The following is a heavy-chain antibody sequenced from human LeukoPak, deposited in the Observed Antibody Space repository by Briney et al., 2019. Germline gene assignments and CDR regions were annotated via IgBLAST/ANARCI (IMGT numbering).Heavy chain of an antibody. Sequence: PSETLSLTCTVSGYPISSGYYWGWIRQPPGKGLEWIGSIYHSGSTYYNPSLKSRVTISVDTSKNQFSLKLSSVTAADTAVYYCASSRMVRGVPEPYFDYWGQGTLVTVSS. D-gene: IGHD3-10*01. J-gene: IGHJ4*02. CDR3: ASSRMVRGVPEPYFDY. V-gene: IGHV4-38-2*02. CDR1: GYPISSGYY. CDR2: IYHSGST.